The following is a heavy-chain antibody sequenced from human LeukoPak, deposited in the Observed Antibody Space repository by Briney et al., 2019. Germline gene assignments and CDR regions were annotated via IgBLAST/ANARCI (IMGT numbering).Heavy chain of an antibody. D-gene: IGHD1-26*01. CDR3: ARKEIGTMLDY. J-gene: IGHJ4*02. CDR2: ISYSGST. V-gene: IGHV4-39*07. CDR1: GGSISSSNYY. Sequence: SETLSLTCTVSGGSISSSNYYWVWIRRPPGKGLEWIGTISYSGSTYSNPSLESRVFISVDTSINQLSLKLTSVTAADTAVYYCARKEIGTMLDYWGLGTLVTVSS.